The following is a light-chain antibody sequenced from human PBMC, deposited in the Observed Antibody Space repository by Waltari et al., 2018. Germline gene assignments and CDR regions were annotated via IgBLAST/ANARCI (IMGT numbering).Light chain of an antibody. Sequence: QSVLTQPPSASGTPGQRVTISCSGSSSNIGSDKVNRYQHRPGTAPKILIHNNNERPSGVPDRFSGSKSGTAASLAISGLQFEDEGDYYCAAWDDTLNGVVFGGGTTLTVL. CDR3: AAWDDTLNGVV. V-gene: IGLV1-44*01. J-gene: IGLJ3*02. CDR2: NNN. CDR1: SSNIGSDK.